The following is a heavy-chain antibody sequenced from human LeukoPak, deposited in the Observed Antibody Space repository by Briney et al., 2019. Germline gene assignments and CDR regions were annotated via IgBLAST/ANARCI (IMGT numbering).Heavy chain of an antibody. CDR2: ISGSGGST. V-gene: IGHV3-23*01. CDR1: GFTFSSYG. Sequence: HPGGSLRLSCAASGFTFSSYGMSWVRQAPGEGLEWVSAISGSGGSTYYADSVKGRFTISRDNSKNTLYLQMNSLRAEDTAVYYCAKEGYSSGWYFFDYWGQGTLVTVSS. J-gene: IGHJ4*02. D-gene: IGHD6-19*01. CDR3: AKEGYSSGWYFFDY.